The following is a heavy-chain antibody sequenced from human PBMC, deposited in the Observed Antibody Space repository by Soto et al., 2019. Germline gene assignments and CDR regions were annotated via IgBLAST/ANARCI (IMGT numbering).Heavy chain of an antibody. D-gene: IGHD3-10*01. Sequence: EVQLVESGGGLVKPGGSLRLSCAASGFTFSNAWMNWVRQAPGKGLEWVGRIKSKTDGGTTDYAAPVKGRFTISRDDSKNTLYLQMNSLKTEDTAVYYCTTDYYGSGSAFHDYWGQGTLVTVSS. V-gene: IGHV3-15*07. CDR2: IKSKTDGGTT. CDR3: TTDYYGSGSAFHDY. J-gene: IGHJ4*02. CDR1: GFTFSNAW.